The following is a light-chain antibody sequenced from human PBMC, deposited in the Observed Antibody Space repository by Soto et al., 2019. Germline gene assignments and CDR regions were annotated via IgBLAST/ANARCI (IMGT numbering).Light chain of an antibody. J-gene: IGLJ1*01. CDR3: CSYIGSYSYV. CDR1: SSDVGNYNS. V-gene: IGLV2-11*01. CDR2: DVN. Sequence: QAVVTQPRSVSGSPGQSVTISCTGTSSDVGNYNSVSWYQHHPGKAPKLMIYDVNKWPSGVPDRFSGSKSGNTASLTISGLQAEDEADYYCCSYIGSYSYVFGTGTKLTVL.